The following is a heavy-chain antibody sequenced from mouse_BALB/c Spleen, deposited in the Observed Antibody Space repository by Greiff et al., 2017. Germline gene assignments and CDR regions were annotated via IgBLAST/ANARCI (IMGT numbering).Heavy chain of an antibody. V-gene: IGHV3-2*02. J-gene: IGHJ4*01. CDR3: ARYGYDGHYYAMDY. D-gene: IGHD2-14*01. CDR1: GYSITSDYA. Sequence: VQLKESGPGLVKPSQSLSLTCTVTGYSITSDYAWNWIRQFPGNKLEWMGYISYSGSTSYNPSLKSRISITRDTSKNQFFLQLNSVTTEDTATYYCARYGYDGHYYAMDYWGQGTSVTVSS. CDR2: ISYSGST.